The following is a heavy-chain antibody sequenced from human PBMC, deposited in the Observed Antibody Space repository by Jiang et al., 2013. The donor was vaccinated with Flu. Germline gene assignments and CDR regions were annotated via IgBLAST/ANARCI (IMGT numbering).Heavy chain of an antibody. D-gene: IGHD2-15*01. CDR2: INPSGGST. CDR1: GYTFTSYY. CDR3: ARTGYCSGGSCYRDYYYYMDV. J-gene: IGHJ6*03. Sequence: SGAEVKKPGASVKVSCKASGYTFTSYYMHWVRQAPGQGLEWMGIINPSGGSTSYAQKFQGRVTMTRDTSTSTVYMELSSLRSGDTAVYYCARTGYCSGGSCYRDYYYYMDVWGKGTTVTVSS. V-gene: IGHV1-46*01.